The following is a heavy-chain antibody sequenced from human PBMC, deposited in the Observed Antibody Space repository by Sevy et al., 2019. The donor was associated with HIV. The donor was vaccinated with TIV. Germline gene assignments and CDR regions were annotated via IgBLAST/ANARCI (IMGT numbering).Heavy chain of an antibody. CDR3: ARVGYSYDSSGYYSDGNF. CDR1: GFTFSNYE. D-gene: IGHD3-22*01. CDR2: ISSSGGTK. V-gene: IGHV3-48*03. J-gene: IGHJ4*02. Sequence: GGSLRLSCSASGFTFSNYEINWVRQAPRKGLEWISHISSSGGTKYYADSVKGRFTVSRDNAENTVYLHMTSLRVEDTAFYYCARVGYSYDSSGYYSDGNFWGQRTLVTVSS.